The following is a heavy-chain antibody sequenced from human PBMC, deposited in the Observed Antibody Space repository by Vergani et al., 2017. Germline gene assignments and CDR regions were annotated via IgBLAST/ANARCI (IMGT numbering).Heavy chain of an antibody. CDR1: GFTFSSYG. J-gene: IGHJ6*02. D-gene: IGHD3-22*01. Sequence: QLVESGGGVVQPGGSLRLSCVASGFTFSSYGMHWVRQAPGKGLEWVTFIWYDESNKYYVDSVKGRFTISRDNSKNTLYLQMNSLRAEDTAVYYCVKGHSSGYWVYYGMDVWGQGTTVTVSS. CDR3: VKGHSSGYWVYYGMDV. CDR2: IWYDESNK. V-gene: IGHV3-30*02.